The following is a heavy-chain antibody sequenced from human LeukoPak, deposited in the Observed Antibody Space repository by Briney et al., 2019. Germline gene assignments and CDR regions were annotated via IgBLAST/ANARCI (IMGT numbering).Heavy chain of an antibody. Sequence: GGSLRLSCAASGFTFSDYYMSWIRQAPGKGLEWISYISSSGTTIYYADSVKGRFTISRDNAKNSLYLQMNSLRAEDTAVYYCARVSSGGYYDFWSGTRPGYYYYGMDVWGQGTTVTVSS. V-gene: IGHV3-11*04. CDR3: ARVSSGGYYDFWSGTRPGYYYYGMDV. CDR2: ISSSGTTI. J-gene: IGHJ6*02. D-gene: IGHD3-3*01. CDR1: GFTFSDYY.